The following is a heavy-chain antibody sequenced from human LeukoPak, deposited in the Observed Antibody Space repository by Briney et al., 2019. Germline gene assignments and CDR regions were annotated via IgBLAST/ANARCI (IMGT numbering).Heavy chain of an antibody. Sequence: SGPTLVKPTQTLTLTCTFSGFSLSTSGVGVGWIRQPPGKALEWLALIYWNDDKRYSPSLKSRLTITKDTSKNQVVLTMTNMDPVDTATYHCAHRGILGYCSGGSCPQYFQHWGQGTLVTVSS. CDR1: GFSLSTSGVG. CDR3: AHRGILGYCSGGSCPQYFQH. D-gene: IGHD2-15*01. J-gene: IGHJ1*01. V-gene: IGHV2-5*01. CDR2: IYWNDDK.